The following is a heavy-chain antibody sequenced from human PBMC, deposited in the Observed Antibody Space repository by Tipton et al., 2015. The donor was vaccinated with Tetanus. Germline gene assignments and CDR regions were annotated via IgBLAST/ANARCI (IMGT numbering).Heavy chain of an antibody. CDR2: IYHSGST. V-gene: IGHV4-31*02. CDR3: ARVSRRNFYFDY. CDR1: GDSVSSGVYY. D-gene: IGHD2/OR15-2a*01. J-gene: IGHJ4*02. Sequence: LRLSCSVSGDSVSSGVYYWTWIRQYPGKGLEWIGYIYHSGSTYYNPSLQSRVSMSLDTSKNRFSLKLTSVTAADTAVYFCARVSRRNFYFDYWGPGAQVTVSS.